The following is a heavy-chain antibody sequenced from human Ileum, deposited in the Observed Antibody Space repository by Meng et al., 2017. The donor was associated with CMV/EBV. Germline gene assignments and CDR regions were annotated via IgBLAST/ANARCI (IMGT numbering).Heavy chain of an antibody. Sequence: GGSLSLSCVASGFTLDSFGMHWVRQAPGKGLEWVAFIRYDGSIKYYAHSVKGRFTISRDNSKNTLYLQMRSLTSEDRGVYYCAKDLDYMGGMDVWGQGTTVTVSS. CDR3: AKDLDYMGGMDV. CDR1: GFTLDSFG. J-gene: IGHJ6*02. D-gene: IGHD4-11*01. CDR2: IRYDGSIK. V-gene: IGHV3-30*02.